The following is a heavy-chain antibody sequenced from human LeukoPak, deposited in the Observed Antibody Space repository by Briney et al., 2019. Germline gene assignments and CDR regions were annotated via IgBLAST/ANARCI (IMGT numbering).Heavy chain of an antibody. V-gene: IGHV3-48*01. Sequence: GGSLRLSCAASGFTFSSYSMNWVRQAPGKGLEWVSYISSSSSTIYYADSVKGRFTISRDNAKNSLYLQMNSLRAEDTAVYYCASGQKGELSLFQLWGQGTLVTVSS. D-gene: IGHD3-16*02. CDR1: GFTFSSYS. CDR2: ISSSSSTI. J-gene: IGHJ4*02. CDR3: ASGQKGELSLFQL.